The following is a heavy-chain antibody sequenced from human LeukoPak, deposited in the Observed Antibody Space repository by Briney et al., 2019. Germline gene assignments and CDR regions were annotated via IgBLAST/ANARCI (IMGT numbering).Heavy chain of an antibody. CDR3: ARHPWTWPYYFDY. V-gene: IGHV4-39*01. CDR2: IYYSGST. Sequence: SENLSLTCSVSGDSITSSSYYWVWIRQPPGKGLEWIGSIYYSGSTYYNPSLESRVTISVDTSKKQFSLKLSSLTAADTAVYYCARHPWTWPYYFDYWGQGTLVTVSS. D-gene: IGHD3/OR15-3a*01. J-gene: IGHJ4*02. CDR1: GDSITSSSYY.